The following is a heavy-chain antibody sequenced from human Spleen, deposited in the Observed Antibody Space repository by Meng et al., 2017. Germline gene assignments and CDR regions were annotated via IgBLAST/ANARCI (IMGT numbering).Heavy chain of an antibody. CDR2: IKQDGSEK. J-gene: IGHJ3*02. Sequence: GESLKISCAASGFTFSSYWMSWVRQAPGKGLEWVANIKQDGSEKYYVDSVKGRFTIFRDNAKNSLNLQMNSLRGEDTAVYYCARGRGYSYGRHDAFDIWGQGTMVTVSS. CDR1: GFTFSSYW. V-gene: IGHV3-7*04. D-gene: IGHD5-18*01. CDR3: ARGRGYSYGRHDAFDI.